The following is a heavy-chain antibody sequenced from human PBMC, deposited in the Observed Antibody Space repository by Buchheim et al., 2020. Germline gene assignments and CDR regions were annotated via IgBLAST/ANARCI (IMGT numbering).Heavy chain of an antibody. CDR2: IYPGDSYT. V-gene: IGHV5-51*01. J-gene: IGHJ4*02. CDR3: ARRVRDSSGYNFDF. Sequence: EVQLVQSGAEVKRPGESLRISCQGSGYSFTGAYIAWVRQMPGKGLEWMGLIYPGDSYTKYSPSFEGLVTMPVDKSIRTAYLQWRSLRTSDTAIYYCARRVRDSSGYNFDFWGQGTL. CDR1: GYSFTGAY. D-gene: IGHD5-24*01.